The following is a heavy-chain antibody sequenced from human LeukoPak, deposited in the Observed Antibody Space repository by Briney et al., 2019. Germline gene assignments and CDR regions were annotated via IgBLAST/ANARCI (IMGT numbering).Heavy chain of an antibody. CDR3: ARWSYSSDWYFGTFDI. V-gene: IGHV1-18*01. CDR2: ISTYDGNT. CDR1: GYTFNTYG. D-gene: IGHD6-19*01. J-gene: IGHJ3*02. Sequence: ASVKVSCKASGYTFNTYGISCVRQAPGQGLEWMGWISTYDGNTNYAQNLQGRVTMTTDTSTRTAYMELRSLRSGDTAVYYCARWSYSSDWYFGTFDIWGQGTTVTISS.